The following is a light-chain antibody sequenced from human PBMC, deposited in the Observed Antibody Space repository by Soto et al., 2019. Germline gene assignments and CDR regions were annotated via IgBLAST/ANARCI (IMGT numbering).Light chain of an antibody. V-gene: IGLV1-40*01. CDR1: SSNIGAGYD. J-gene: IGLJ3*02. CDR3: QSYDSSLGGWV. CDR2: GNS. Sequence: QSVLTQPPSVSGAPGQRVTISCTGSSSNIGAGYDVHWYQQLPGTAPILLIYGNSNRPSGVPDRFSGSKSGTSASLAITGLQAEDEADYYCQSYDSSLGGWVFGGGTKLTVL.